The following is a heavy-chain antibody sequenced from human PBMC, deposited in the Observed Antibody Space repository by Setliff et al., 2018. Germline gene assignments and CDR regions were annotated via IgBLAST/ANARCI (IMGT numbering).Heavy chain of an antibody. CDR1: GGSFSGYY. V-gene: IGHV4-34*01. J-gene: IGHJ6*03. CDR3: AREQWLDQPGYYYKDV. D-gene: IGHD6-19*01. Sequence: SETLSLTCAVYGGSFSGYYWSWIRQPPGKRLEWIGEINHSGSTNYNPSLKSRVTISVDTSKNQFSLKLNSVTAADMAVYYCAREQWLDQPGYYYKDVWAKGTTVTVSS. CDR2: INHSGST.